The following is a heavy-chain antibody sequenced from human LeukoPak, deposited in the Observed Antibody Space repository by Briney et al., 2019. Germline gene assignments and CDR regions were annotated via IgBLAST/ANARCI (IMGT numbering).Heavy chain of an antibody. J-gene: IGHJ4*02. V-gene: IGHV1-69*05. CDR3: ARELAEGGFDY. CDR1: GGTFGSYV. D-gene: IGHD1-14*01. CDR2: VIPIFGTA. Sequence: ASVKVSCKASGGTFGSYVISWVRQAPGQGLEWMGGVIPIFGTANYAQKFQGRVTITTDESTSTAYMELSSLRSEDTAVYYCARELAEGGFDYWGQGTLVTVSS.